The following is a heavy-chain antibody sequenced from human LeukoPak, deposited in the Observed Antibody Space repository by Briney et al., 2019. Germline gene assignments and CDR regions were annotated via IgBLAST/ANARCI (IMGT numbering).Heavy chain of an antibody. D-gene: IGHD3-22*01. Sequence: GGSLRLSCAASGFTVSSNDMSWVRQAPGKGLEWVSVIYSGGSTYYADSVKGRFTISRDNSKNTLYLQMNSPRAEDTAVYYCARDGYYDSSGYFDYWGQGTLVTVSS. CDR2: IYSGGST. CDR3: ARDGYYDSSGYFDY. V-gene: IGHV3-66*01. CDR1: GFTVSSND. J-gene: IGHJ4*02.